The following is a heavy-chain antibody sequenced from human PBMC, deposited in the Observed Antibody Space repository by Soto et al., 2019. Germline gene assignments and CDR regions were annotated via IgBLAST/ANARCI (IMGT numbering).Heavy chain of an antibody. CDR1: GDSFTSYW. D-gene: IGHD3-22*01. CDR3: ARYYYDSSGLEAVDYYGMDV. V-gene: IGHV5-10-1*01. Sequence: GESLKISCKGSGDSFTSYWISWVRQMPGKGLEWMGRIDPSDSYTNYSPSFQGHVTISADKSISTAYLQWSSLKASDTAMYYCARYYYDSSGLEAVDYYGMDVWGQGTKVIVSS. CDR2: IDPSDSYT. J-gene: IGHJ6*02.